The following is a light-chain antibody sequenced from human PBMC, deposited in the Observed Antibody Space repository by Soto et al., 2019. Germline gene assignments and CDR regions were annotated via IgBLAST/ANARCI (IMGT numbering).Light chain of an antibody. CDR2: EDT. CDR1: SSDVGGYNY. CDR3: MSYARMYTSV. V-gene: IGLV2-8*01. J-gene: IGLJ1*01. Sequence: QSALTQPPSASGSPGQSVTISCTGSSSDVGGYNYLSWYQHRPGKAHQLIIYEDTKPSAGAPNRFFGSTAGNTASLTVSGLSDDDEAYYFCMSYARMYTSVFGTGTKLTVL.